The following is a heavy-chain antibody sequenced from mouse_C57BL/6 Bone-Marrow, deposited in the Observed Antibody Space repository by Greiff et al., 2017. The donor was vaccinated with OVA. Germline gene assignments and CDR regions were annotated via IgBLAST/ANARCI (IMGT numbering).Heavy chain of an antibody. V-gene: IGHV5-6*01. CDR1: GFTFSSYG. J-gene: IGHJ3*01. Sequence: EVQLVESGGDLVKPGGSLKLSCAASGFTFSSYGMSWVRQTPDKRLEWVATISSGGSYTYSPDSVKGRFTISRDNAKNTLYLQMSSLKSEDTAMYYCARHSFAYWGQGTLVTVSA. CDR3: ARHSFAY. CDR2: ISSGGSYT.